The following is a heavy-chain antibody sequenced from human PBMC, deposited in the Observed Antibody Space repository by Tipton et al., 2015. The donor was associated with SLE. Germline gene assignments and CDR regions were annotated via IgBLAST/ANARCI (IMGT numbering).Heavy chain of an antibody. J-gene: IGHJ3*02. Sequence: TLSLTCTVSGGSISSYYWSWIRQPPGKGLEWIGYIYTSGSTNYNPSLKSRVTISVDTSKSQFSLKLSSVTAADTAVYYCARHGGYYDSSGYYAFDIWGQGTMVTVSS. CDR2: IYTSGST. D-gene: IGHD3-22*01. CDR1: GGSISSYY. CDR3: ARHGGYYDSSGYYAFDI. V-gene: IGHV4-4*09.